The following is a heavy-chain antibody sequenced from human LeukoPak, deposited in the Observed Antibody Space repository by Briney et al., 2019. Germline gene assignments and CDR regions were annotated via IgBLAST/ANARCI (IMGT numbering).Heavy chain of an antibody. CDR1: GGTFSSYA. CDR2: ISAYNGNT. Sequence: GASVKVSCKASGGTFSSYAISWVRQAPGQGLEWMGWISAYNGNTNYAQKLQGRVTMTTDTSTSTAYMELRSLRSDDTAVYYCARDTPPGRGKQWLVFDYWGQGTLVTVSS. D-gene: IGHD6-19*01. CDR3: ARDTPPGRGKQWLVFDY. J-gene: IGHJ4*02. V-gene: IGHV1-18*01.